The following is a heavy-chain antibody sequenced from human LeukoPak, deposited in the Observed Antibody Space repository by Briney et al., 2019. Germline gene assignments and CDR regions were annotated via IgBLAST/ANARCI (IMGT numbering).Heavy chain of an antibody. Sequence: SETLSLTCTVSGGSISSYYWSWIRQPPGKGLEWIGYIYYSGSTNYNPSLKSRVTISVDTSKNQFSLKLSSVTAADTAVYYCARVSVIGDCNSTSCYLPKFYFDYWGQGTLVTVSS. CDR3: ARVSVIGDCNSTSCYLPKFYFDY. CDR2: IYYSGST. V-gene: IGHV4-59*01. D-gene: IGHD2-2*01. J-gene: IGHJ4*02. CDR1: GGSISSYY.